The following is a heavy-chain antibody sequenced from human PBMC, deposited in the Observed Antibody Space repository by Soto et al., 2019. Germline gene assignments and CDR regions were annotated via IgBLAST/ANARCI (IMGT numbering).Heavy chain of an antibody. V-gene: IGHV4-61*08. D-gene: IGHD3-10*01. J-gene: IGHJ4*02. Sequence: PSETLSLTCAVSGGSISSGGYYWSWIRQSPGKGLEWIGYISYSGSTTYNPSLKSRLTISLHTSNNQFSLKLSSVTAADTAVYYCARRGSGSYSDYWGQGTLVTVSS. CDR1: GGSISSGGYY. CDR3: ARRGSGSYSDY. CDR2: ISYSGST.